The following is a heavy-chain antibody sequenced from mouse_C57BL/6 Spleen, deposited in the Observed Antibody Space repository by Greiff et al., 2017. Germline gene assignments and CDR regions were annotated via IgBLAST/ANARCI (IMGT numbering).Heavy chain of an antibody. CDR2: IYPGDGDT. CDR3: ARPPISYYGSSGYFDV. CDR1: GYAFSSSW. Sequence: QVQLQQSGPELVKPGASVKISCKASGYAFSSSWMNWVKQRPGKGLEWIGRIYPGDGDTNYNGKFKGKATLTADKTSSTAYMQLSSLTSEDSAVYYCARPPISYYGSSGYFDVWGTGTTVTVSS. J-gene: IGHJ1*03. D-gene: IGHD1-1*01. V-gene: IGHV1-82*01.